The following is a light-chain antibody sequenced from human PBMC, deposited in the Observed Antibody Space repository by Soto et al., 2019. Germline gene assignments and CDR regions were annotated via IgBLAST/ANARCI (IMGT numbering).Light chain of an antibody. J-gene: IGKJ1*01. CDR1: QSVGDN. CDR3: QQYNNWPRT. V-gene: IGKV3-15*01. CDR2: GAS. Sequence: EIVMTQSPATLSVSPGERATLSCRASQSVGDNLAWYLQKPGQAPRLLIYGASTRATGFPARFSGRGSGTEFTLTISSLQYEDFAVYYCQQYNNWPRTFGQGTKVDIK.